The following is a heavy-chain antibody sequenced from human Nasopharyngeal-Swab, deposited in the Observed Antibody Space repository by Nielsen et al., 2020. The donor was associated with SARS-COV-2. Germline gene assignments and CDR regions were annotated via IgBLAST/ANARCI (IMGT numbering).Heavy chain of an antibody. J-gene: IGHJ4*02. Sequence: VRQAPGKGLEWVGRIKSKTDGGTTDYAAPVKGRFTISRDDSKNTLYLQMNSLKTEDTAVYYCTTATAAARTYYYDSSGYYYFDYWGQGTLVTVSS. CDR3: TTATAAARTYYYDSSGYYYFDY. D-gene: IGHD3-22*01. V-gene: IGHV3-15*07. CDR2: IKSKTDGGTT.